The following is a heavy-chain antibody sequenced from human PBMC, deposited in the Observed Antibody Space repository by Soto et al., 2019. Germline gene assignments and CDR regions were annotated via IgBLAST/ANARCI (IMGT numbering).Heavy chain of an antibody. V-gene: IGHV3-23*01. CDR2: ITGSGDST. J-gene: IGHJ4*02. D-gene: IGHD6-19*01. CDR1: GFTFSSYA. Sequence: PGGSLRLSCAASGFTFSSYAMNWVRQAPGKGLEWVSVITGSGDSTYYADSVKGRFTISRDNSKNTLYLQMNSLRAEDTAVYFCAKDSAVAGAYFFDYWGQGTLVTVSS. CDR3: AKDSAVAGAYFFDY.